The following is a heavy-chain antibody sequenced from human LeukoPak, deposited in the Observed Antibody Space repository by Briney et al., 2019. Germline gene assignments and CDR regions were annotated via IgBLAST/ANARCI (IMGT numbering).Heavy chain of an antibody. D-gene: IGHD1-7*01. CDR3: ARGTKKTLYHTLDY. V-gene: IGHV4-4*07. J-gene: IGHJ4*02. Sequence: SETLSLTCTVSGASISDYFWNWIRQPAGRGLEWIGRIDTSGTAKYNSSLKSRVTISVDTSKNQFSLRLSSAAAADTAIYYCARGTKKTLYHTLDYWGQGILVTVSS. CDR2: IDTSGTA. CDR1: GASISDYF.